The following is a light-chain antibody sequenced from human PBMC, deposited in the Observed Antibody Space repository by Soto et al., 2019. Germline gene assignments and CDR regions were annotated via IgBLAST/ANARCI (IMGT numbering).Light chain of an antibody. CDR2: AAS. Sequence: EIVLTQSPGTLSLSPGESATLSCRASQYMTRTYIAWYKQKPGQAPRLLIYAASNRATGIPDKFSGSGSGTDYSLTITRLEPEDSAVYYCHQYDKAPQTFGQGTKVEIK. J-gene: IGKJ2*01. CDR1: QYMTRTY. V-gene: IGKV3-20*01. CDR3: HQYDKAPQT.